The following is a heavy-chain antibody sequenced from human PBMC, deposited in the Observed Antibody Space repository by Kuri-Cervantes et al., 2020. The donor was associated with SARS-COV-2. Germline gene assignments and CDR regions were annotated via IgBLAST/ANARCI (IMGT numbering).Heavy chain of an antibody. Sequence: GESLKISCAASGFTFSSYAMSWVRQAPGKGLEWVSVIYSGGSSTYYADSVKGRFTISRGNSKNTLYLQMNSLRAEDTAVYYCASMVRGNYGMDVWGQGTTVTDSS. J-gene: IGHJ6*02. CDR2: IYSGGSST. V-gene: IGHV3-23*03. D-gene: IGHD3-10*01. CDR1: GFTFSSYA. CDR3: ASMVRGNYGMDV.